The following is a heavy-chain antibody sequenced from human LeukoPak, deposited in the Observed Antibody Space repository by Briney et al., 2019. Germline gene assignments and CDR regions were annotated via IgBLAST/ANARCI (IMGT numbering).Heavy chain of an antibody. J-gene: IGHJ4*02. V-gene: IGHV3-30*18. Sequence: GGSLRLSCAASGFTFSSYAMHWVRQAPGKGLEWVAVISYDGSNKYYVDSVKGRLTISRDNSKNTLYLQMNSLRAEDTAVYYCAKEPSSGYYKGPFDYWGQGTLVTVSS. CDR2: ISYDGSNK. CDR3: AKEPSSGYYKGPFDY. D-gene: IGHD3-22*01. CDR1: GFTFSSYA.